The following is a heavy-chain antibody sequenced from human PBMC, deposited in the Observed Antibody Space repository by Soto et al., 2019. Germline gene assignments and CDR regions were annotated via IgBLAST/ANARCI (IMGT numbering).Heavy chain of an antibody. CDR3: ARDPFNCISTSCYGY. CDR1: GGSISSGDYY. J-gene: IGHJ4*02. D-gene: IGHD2-2*01. V-gene: IGHV4-30-4*01. Sequence: PSETLSLTCTVSGGSISSGDYYWSWFRQPPGKGLEWIGYIYYSGSTYYNPSLKSRVTISVDTSKNQFSLKLSSVTAADTAVYYCARDPFNCISTSCYGYWGQRTLVTVSS. CDR2: IYYSGST.